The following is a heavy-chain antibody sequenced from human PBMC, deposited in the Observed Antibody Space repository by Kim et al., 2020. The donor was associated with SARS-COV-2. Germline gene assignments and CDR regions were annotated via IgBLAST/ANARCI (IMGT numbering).Heavy chain of an antibody. D-gene: IGHD4-17*01. V-gene: IGHV1-2*06. Sequence: ASVKVSCKASGYTFTGYYMHWVRQAPGQGLEWMGRINPNSGGTNYAQKFQGRVTMTRDTSISTAYMELSRLRSDDTAVYYCARDFSPVTTGFDYWGQGTLVTGSS. J-gene: IGHJ4*02. CDR1: GYTFTGYY. CDR2: INPNSGGT. CDR3: ARDFSPVTTGFDY.